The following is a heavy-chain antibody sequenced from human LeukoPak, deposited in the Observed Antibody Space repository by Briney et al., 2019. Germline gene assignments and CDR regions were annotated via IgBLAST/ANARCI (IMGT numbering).Heavy chain of an antibody. CDR2: IYYSGST. J-gene: IGHJ4*02. CDR1: GGSISSYY. Sequence: SETLSLTCTVSGGSISSYYWSWIRQPAGKGLEWIGRIYYSGSTYYNPSLKSRVTISVDTSKNQFSLKLSSVTAADTAVYYCARHGKEQWLEDPFDYWGQGTLVTVSS. V-gene: IGHV4-59*05. CDR3: ARHGKEQWLEDPFDY. D-gene: IGHD6-19*01.